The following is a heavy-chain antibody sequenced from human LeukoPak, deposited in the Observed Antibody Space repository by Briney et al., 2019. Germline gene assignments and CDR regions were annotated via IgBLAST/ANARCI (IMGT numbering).Heavy chain of an antibody. CDR1: GGSISSYY. J-gene: IGHJ4*02. CDR3: ARRPPFMALDS. CDR2: IYYSGST. Sequence: SETLSLTCAVSGGSISSYYWSWIRQPPGKGLEWIGYIYYSGSTNYNPSLKSRVTISVDTSKNQFSLRLSSVTAADTAVYYCARRPPFMALDSWGQGTLVAVSS. V-gene: IGHV4-59*08. D-gene: IGHD5-24*01.